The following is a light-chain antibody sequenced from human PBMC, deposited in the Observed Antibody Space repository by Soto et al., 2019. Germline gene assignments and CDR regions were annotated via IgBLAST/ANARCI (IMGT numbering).Light chain of an antibody. V-gene: IGKV1-5*01. CDR2: FAS. J-gene: IGKJ1*01. Sequence: DIQKTQSPSTLPASVGDRVTIPCLASQTISSWLAWYQQKPGKAPDLLIYFASTLGSGVPPRFSGSGSGTDFILTINTLQADDFATYYCLHTYSFPRTFGQGTKVDI. CDR1: QTISSW. CDR3: LHTYSFPRT.